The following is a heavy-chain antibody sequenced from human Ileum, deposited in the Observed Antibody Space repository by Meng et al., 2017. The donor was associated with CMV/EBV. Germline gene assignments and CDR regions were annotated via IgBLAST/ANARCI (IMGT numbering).Heavy chain of an antibody. V-gene: IGHV1-69*05. D-gene: IGHD3-10*01. CDR1: VGTFTSYA. CDR3: ARDRAVTRVRGLITSDAFDI. J-gene: IGHJ3*02. CDR2: IIPIFGTA. Sequence: SVNVSCKASVGTFTSYAISWVRQAPGQGLEWMGGIIPIFGTANYAQRFQGRVTITTDASASTAYMELSSLRFEDTAVYFCARDRAVTRVRGLITSDAFDIWGQGTMVTVSS.